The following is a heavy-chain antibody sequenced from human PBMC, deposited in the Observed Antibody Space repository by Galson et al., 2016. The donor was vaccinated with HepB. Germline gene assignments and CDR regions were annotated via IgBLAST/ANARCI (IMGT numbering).Heavy chain of an antibody. J-gene: IGHJ3*02. D-gene: IGHD1-14*01. CDR2: ISPILGTA. V-gene: IGHV1-69*13. CDR3: ARLTTEDAFDI. CDR1: GGTFSSYE. Sequence: SVKVSCKASGGTFSSYEISWVRQAPGQGLEWMGGISPILGTANYPQKFQGRVTLTADESTSTAYMELSSLRSEDTAVYYCARLTTEDAFDIWGQGTMVTVSS.